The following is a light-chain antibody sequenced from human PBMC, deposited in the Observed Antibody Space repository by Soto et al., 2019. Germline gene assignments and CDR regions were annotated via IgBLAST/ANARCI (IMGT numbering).Light chain of an antibody. Sequence: EIVLTQSPGTLSLSPGEKATLSCRASQSVGDTFVSWYQQKPGLAPRLLIYGVSNRATGIPDRFSGSGSGTDFILTISRLEPKDLAVYDCGQCVSSPPRTVGQGTKVEIK. CDR1: QSVGDTF. CDR2: GVS. J-gene: IGKJ1*01. V-gene: IGKV3-20*01. CDR3: GQCVSSPPRT.